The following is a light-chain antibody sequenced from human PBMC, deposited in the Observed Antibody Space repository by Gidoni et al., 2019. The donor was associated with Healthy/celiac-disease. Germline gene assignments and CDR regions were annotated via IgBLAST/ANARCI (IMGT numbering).Light chain of an antibody. V-gene: IGLV1-40*01. J-gene: IGLJ2*01. CDR3: QSYDSSLSGFVV. CDR2: GNI. CDR1: RSNIGAGYD. Sequence: QSVLTQPPSVSGAPGPRVPISCTGSRSNIGAGYDVHWDQQLPGTAPQLLIYGNINRPSGVPDRFSGAKSGTSASLAITGLQAEDEADYYCQSYDSSLSGFVVFGGGTKLTVL.